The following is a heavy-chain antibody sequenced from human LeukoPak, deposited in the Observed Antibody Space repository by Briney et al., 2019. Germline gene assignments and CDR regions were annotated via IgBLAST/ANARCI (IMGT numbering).Heavy chain of an antibody. V-gene: IGHV3-23*01. J-gene: IGHJ4*02. D-gene: IGHD6-19*01. CDR2: ISGSGGTT. Sequence: PGGSLRLSCAASGFTFSTYAMNWVRQAPGKGLEWVSGISGSGGTTYYADSVKGRFTISRDNSKNTLYLQMNYLRAEDTAIYYCAKDSSPGIRVTGSFDYWGQGTLVTVSS. CDR3: AKDSSPGIRVTGSFDY. CDR1: GFTFSTYA.